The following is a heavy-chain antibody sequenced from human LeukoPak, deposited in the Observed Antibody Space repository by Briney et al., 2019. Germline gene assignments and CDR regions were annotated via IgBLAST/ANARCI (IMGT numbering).Heavy chain of an antibody. V-gene: IGHV4-38-2*01. CDR2: IYHSGST. CDR1: GYSISSGYY. Sequence: PSETLSLTCAVSGYSISSGYYWGWIRQPPGKGLEWIGRIYHSGSTYYNPSLKSRVTISVDTSKNQFSLKLSSVTAADTAVYYCARLAAAGGNWFDPWGQGTLVTVSS. D-gene: IGHD6-13*01. J-gene: IGHJ5*02. CDR3: ARLAAAGGNWFDP.